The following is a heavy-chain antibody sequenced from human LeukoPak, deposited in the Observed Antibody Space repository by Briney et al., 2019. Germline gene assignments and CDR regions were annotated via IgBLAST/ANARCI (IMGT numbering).Heavy chain of an antibody. CDR3: ALAARVKYYFDY. CDR1: GDSISSSTYY. J-gene: IGHJ4*02. Sequence: SETLSLTCAVSGDSISSSTYYWGWIRQPPGKGLEWIGNIYHDGSTYYNPSLKSRVTISIDTSKNQFSLKLSSVTAADTAVYYCALAARVKYYFDYWGQGTLVTVSS. D-gene: IGHD6-6*01. V-gene: IGHV4-39*07. CDR2: IYHDGST.